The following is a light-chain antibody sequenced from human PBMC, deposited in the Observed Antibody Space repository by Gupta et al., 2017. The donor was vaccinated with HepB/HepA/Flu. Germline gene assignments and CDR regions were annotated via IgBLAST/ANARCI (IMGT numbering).Light chain of an antibody. CDR1: QSRLQSNGYNC. V-gene: IGKV2-28*01. CDR3: MQALQTPLT. CDR2: LGS. J-gene: IGKJ1*01. Sequence: IVMTQSPLFLSVIPGEPASISCRSSQSRLQSNGYNCLDWYLQKPGQSPQLLIYLGSNRASGVPDRFSGSGSGTNFTLKISRVEAEDVAIYYCMQALQTPLTFGQGTKVEIK.